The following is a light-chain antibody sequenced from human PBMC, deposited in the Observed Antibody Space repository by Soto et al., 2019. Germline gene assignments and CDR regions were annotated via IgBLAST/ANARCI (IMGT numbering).Light chain of an antibody. CDR1: QGITNS. V-gene: IGKV1-9*01. CDR2: AAS. Sequence: DIQLTQSPSFLSASVGDRVTITCRASQGITNSLAWYQQKPGKAPNLLIYAASTLQGGVPSRFSGSGSWTDFTLTISSLQPEDFATYYCQQLTSNTLTFGGGTKVESK. CDR3: QQLTSNTLT. J-gene: IGKJ4*01.